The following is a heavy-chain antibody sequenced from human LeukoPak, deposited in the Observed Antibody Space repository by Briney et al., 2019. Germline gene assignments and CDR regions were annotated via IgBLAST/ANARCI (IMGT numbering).Heavy chain of an antibody. CDR3: AKGVWELLWGSDI. CDR1: GFTSTNYA. Sequence: GGSLRLSCAASGFTSTNYAMSWVRQAPGKGLEWVSAISGSGGSTYYADSVKGRFTISRDNSKSTLYLQMSSLRAEDTAVYYCAKGVWELLWGSDIWGQGTMVTVSS. J-gene: IGHJ3*02. CDR2: ISGSGGST. D-gene: IGHD1-26*01. V-gene: IGHV3-23*01.